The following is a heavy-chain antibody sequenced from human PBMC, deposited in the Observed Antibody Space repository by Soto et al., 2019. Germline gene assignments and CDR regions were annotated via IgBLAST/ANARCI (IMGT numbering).Heavy chain of an antibody. J-gene: IGHJ3*02. CDR2: ISGSGGST. V-gene: IGHV3-23*01. CDR1: GFTFSSYA. Sequence: GGSLRLSCAASGFTFSSYAMSWVRQAPGKGLEWVSAISGSGGSTYYADSVKGRFTISRDNSKNTLYLQMNSLRAEDTAVYYCAKDLGWERELVVAFDIWGQGTMVTVSS. D-gene: IGHD1-26*01. CDR3: AKDLGWERELVVAFDI.